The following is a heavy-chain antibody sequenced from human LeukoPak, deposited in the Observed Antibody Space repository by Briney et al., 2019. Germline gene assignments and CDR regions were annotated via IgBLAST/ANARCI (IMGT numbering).Heavy chain of an antibody. CDR2: ISGSGGST. D-gene: IGHD4-17*01. V-gene: IGHV3-23*01. CDR1: GFTFSSYA. J-gene: IGHJ6*03. Sequence: PGGSLRLSCAASGFTFSSYAMSWVRQAPGKGLEWVSAISGSGGSTYYADSVKGRFTISRDNSKNTLYLQMHSLRAEDTAVYYCARDRAGLSTDYYYYMDVWGKGTTVTVSS. CDR3: ARDRAGLSTDYYYYMDV.